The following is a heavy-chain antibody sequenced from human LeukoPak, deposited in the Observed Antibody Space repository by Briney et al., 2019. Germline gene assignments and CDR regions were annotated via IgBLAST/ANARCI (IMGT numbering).Heavy chain of an antibody. Sequence: ASVKVSCKSSGYTFIDYYIHWVRQAPGQGLEWMGWVSPNSGGTNYAQKFQGRVTMTRDTSISTVYMEQSRLRSDDTAVYYCARDAKGILHYWGQGTLVTVSS. CDR1: GYTFIDYY. V-gene: IGHV1-2*02. CDR2: VSPNSGGT. CDR3: ARDAKGILHY. J-gene: IGHJ4*02. D-gene: IGHD4/OR15-4a*01.